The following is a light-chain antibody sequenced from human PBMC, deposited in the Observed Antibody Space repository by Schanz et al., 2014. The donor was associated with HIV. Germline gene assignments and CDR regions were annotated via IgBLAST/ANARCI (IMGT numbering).Light chain of an antibody. CDR1: SSDVGGYKN. J-gene: IGLJ3*02. CDR3: GSYSSGDSHWV. Sequence: SSLTQPASVSGSPGQSITISCTGTSSDVGGYKNLSWYQQYPGKAPKLIIFDVDNRPSGVSWRFSASKSGNTASLTISGLQAEDEADYYCGSYSSGDSHWVFGGGTKVTVL. V-gene: IGLV2-14*01. CDR2: DVD.